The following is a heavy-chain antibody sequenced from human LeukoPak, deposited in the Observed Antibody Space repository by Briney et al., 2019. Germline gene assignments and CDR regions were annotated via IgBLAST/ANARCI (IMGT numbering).Heavy chain of an antibody. D-gene: IGHD3-22*01. V-gene: IGHV4-39*01. Sequence: PSETLSLTCRVSGGSISSSSYYWGWIRQPPGKGLEWIGSIYYSGSTYYNPSLKSRVTISVDTSKNQFSLKRSSVTAADTAVYYCARQGKHYDSSGYGRLSAFDIWGQGTMVTVSS. CDR2: IYYSGST. J-gene: IGHJ3*02. CDR1: GGSISSSSYY. CDR3: ARQGKHYDSSGYGRLSAFDI.